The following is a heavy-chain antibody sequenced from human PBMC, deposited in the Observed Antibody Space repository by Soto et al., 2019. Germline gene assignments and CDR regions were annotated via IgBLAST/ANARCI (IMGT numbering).Heavy chain of an antibody. CDR1: GFTVSSNY. V-gene: IGHV3-53*04. D-gene: IGHD3-9*01. CDR3: AHVLRYFVWLPDRRNYYYYYLDV. Sequence: GGSLRLSCAASGFTVSSNYMSWVRQAPGKGLEWVSVIYSGGSTYYADSVKGRFTISRHNSKNTLYLQMNSLRAEDTAVYYCAHVLRYFVWLPDRRNYYYYYLDVWGKGTTVTVSS. J-gene: IGHJ6*03. CDR2: IYSGGST.